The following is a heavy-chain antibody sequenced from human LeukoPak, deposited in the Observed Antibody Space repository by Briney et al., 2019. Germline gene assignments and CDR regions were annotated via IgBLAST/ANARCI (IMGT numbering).Heavy chain of an antibody. CDR3: ARVSGYSGYVDY. D-gene: IGHD5-12*01. CDR2: IYSRGNS. J-gene: IGHJ4*02. CDR1: GVSISSGSNY. V-gene: IGHV4-39*07. Sequence: SETLSLTCSVSGVSISSGSNYWGWIRQPPGKTLEWIGSIYSRGNSYYNPSLKSRVIILIDTAKNHFSLNLSSVTAADTAVYYCARVSGYSGYVDYWGQGTLVTVSS.